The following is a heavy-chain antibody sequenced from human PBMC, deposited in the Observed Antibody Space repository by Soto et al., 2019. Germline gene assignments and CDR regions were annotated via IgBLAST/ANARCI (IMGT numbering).Heavy chain of an antibody. CDR3: VRGSCGSCHLDGVFYFDY. CDR2: IDGAGAT. Sequence: EVQLVETGGGLIQPGGSLRVSCAASGFSVNSYYMTWVRQAPGKGLEWVSVIDGAGATYYADSVEGRFTISRDNLKNTLYLQMNRLRADDSAVYYCVRGSCGSCHLDGVFYFDYWGQGTLVTVSS. CDR1: GFSVNSYY. D-gene: IGHD2-15*01. V-gene: IGHV3-53*02. J-gene: IGHJ4*02.